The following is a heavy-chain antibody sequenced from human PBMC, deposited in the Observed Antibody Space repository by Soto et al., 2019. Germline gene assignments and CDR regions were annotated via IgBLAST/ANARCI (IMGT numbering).Heavy chain of an antibody. CDR3: ARDRNSEMATIRDFDY. D-gene: IGHD5-12*01. V-gene: IGHV3-30-3*01. Sequence: PGGSLRLSCAASGFTFSSYAMHWVRQAPGKGLEWVAVISYDGSNKYYADSVKGRFTISRDNSKNTLYLQMNSLRAEDTAVYYCARDRNSEMATIRDFDYWGQGTLVTVYS. CDR1: GFTFSSYA. J-gene: IGHJ4*02. CDR2: ISYDGSNK.